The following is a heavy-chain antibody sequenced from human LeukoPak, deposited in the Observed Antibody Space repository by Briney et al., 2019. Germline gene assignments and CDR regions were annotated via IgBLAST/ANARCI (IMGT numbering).Heavy chain of an antibody. CDR2: ISPGDSDT. V-gene: IGHV5-51*01. CDR1: GYSFTNYW. J-gene: IGHJ6*02. D-gene: IGHD6-19*01. Sequence: GESLKISCKGSGYSFTNYWIGWVRQMPGKGLEWMGIISPGDSDTRNSPSFQGQVTISADKSTSTAYLQWSSLKASDTAIYYCARHGVVAGSYYFGMDVWGQGTTVTVSS. CDR3: ARHGVVAGSYYFGMDV.